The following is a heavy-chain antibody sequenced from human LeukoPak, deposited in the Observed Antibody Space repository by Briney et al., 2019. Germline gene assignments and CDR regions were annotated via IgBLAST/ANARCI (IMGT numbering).Heavy chain of an antibody. CDR2: TYQRSKWYN. Sequence: RSQTLSLTCAISGDSVSINSAAWNWIRRSPSRGLEWLGRTYQRSKWYNDYAVSVKSRITINPDISKNQFSLQLNSVTPEDTAVYYCARSPSPYSSGWYFDYWGQGTLVTVSS. V-gene: IGHV6-1*01. D-gene: IGHD6-19*01. J-gene: IGHJ4*02. CDR3: ARSPSPYSSGWYFDY. CDR1: GDSVSINSAA.